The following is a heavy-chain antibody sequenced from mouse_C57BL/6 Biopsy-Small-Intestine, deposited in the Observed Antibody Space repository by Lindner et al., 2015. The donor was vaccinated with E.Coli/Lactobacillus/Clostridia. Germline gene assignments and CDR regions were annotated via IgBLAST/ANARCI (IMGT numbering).Heavy chain of an antibody. J-gene: IGHJ4*01. CDR1: GYTFTSYD. CDR3: ARRGWDNAMDY. V-gene: IGHV1-85*01. D-gene: IGHD4-1*01. CDR2: IYIRDGSS. Sequence: VQLQESGPELVKPGASVKLSCRASGYTFTSYDIDWVKQRPGQGLEWIGWIYIRDGSSKFNEKFKGKATLTVDTSSNTAYMELHSLTSDDSAVYFCARRGWDNAMDYWGQGTSVTVSS.